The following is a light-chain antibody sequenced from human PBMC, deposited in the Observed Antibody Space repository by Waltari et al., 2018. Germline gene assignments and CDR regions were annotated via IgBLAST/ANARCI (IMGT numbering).Light chain of an antibody. Sequence: IVLTQSPGTRSVSPGARATLSCRASQSVRRTLAWYQQKPGQAPRLLIYDASTRATGVPDRFSGSGSGTDFTLTISSLEPEDFAVYYCQQRSNWPRTFGQGTKVEIK. CDR3: QQRSNWPRT. CDR2: DAS. V-gene: IGKV3-11*01. CDR1: QSVRRT. J-gene: IGKJ1*01.